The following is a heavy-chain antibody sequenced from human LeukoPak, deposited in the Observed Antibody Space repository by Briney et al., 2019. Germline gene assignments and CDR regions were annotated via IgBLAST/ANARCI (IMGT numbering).Heavy chain of an antibody. Sequence: GGSLRLSCTASGFTFGDYAMSWFRQAPGKGLEWVSFIRSKIYGATTEYAASVKGRFTISRDDSKSIAYLQMNSLKTEDTALYYCTRGYSSSDYWGQGTLVTVSS. CDR1: GFTFGDYA. CDR2: IRSKIYGATT. D-gene: IGHD6-13*01. V-gene: IGHV3-49*03. J-gene: IGHJ4*02. CDR3: TRGYSSSDY.